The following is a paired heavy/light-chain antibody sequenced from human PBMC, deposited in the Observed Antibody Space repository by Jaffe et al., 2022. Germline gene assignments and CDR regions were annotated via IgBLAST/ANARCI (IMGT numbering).Heavy chain of an antibody. CDR3: AKVPVYFDILAGSPIDY. CDR2: VRGDGDSRFRGGGETT. Sequence: EVQLLESGGGLVQPGGSLRLSCTGSGFTFKNFAICWVRQAPGKGLEWVSGVRGDGDSRFRGGGETTYYADSVKGRFTTSRDNSKNTIYMQMNSLRAEDTAVYYCAKVPVYFDILAGSPIDYWGQGTLVTVSS. V-gene: IGHV3-23*01. D-gene: IGHD3-9*01. J-gene: IGHJ4*02. CDR1: GFTFKNFA.
Light chain of an antibody. CDR2: AAS. CDR1: QGIDHN. V-gene: IGKV1-16*01. Sequence: DIQMTQSPSSLSASVGDRVTITCRASQGIDHNLVWFQQTPGKPPKSLIYAASTLQSGVPSRFSGYGSGTDFSLTISSLQPEDFAVYYCQQYKSYPVTFGQGTRLEI. J-gene: IGKJ5*01. CDR3: QQYKSYPVT.